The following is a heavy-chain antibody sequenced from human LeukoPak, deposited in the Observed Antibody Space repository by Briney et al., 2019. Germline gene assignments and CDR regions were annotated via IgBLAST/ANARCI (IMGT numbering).Heavy chain of an antibody. CDR1: GYTFTSYD. Sequence: ASVKVSCKASGYTFTSYDINWVRQATGQGLEWMGWINLNSGNTGYAQNFQGRLTVTRDTSINTAYMELSTLRSEDTAIYYCARVTRSIDYWGQGTLVTVSS. V-gene: IGHV1-8*01. D-gene: IGHD1-26*01. CDR3: ARVTRSIDY. J-gene: IGHJ4*02. CDR2: INLNSGNT.